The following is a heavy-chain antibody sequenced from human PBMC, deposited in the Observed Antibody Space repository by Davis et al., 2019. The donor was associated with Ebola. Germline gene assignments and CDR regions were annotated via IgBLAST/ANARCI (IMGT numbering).Heavy chain of an antibody. D-gene: IGHD6-6*01. J-gene: IGHJ6*03. CDR2: IKQDGSEK. CDR1: GFTFSSYW. V-gene: IGHV3-7*01. Sequence: PGGSLRLSCAASGFTFSSYWMSWVRQAPGKGLEWVANIKQDGSEKYYVDSVKGRFTISRDNAKNSLYLQMNSLRAEDTAVYYCARNFEYSSSPGYYYYYMDVWGKGTTVTVSS. CDR3: ARNFEYSSSPGYYYYYMDV.